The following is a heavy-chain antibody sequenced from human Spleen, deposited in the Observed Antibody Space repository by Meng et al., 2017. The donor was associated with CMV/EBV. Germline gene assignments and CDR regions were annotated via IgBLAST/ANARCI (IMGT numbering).Heavy chain of an antibody. CDR3: ARGGYRFGTDDAYDI. CDR1: GGSVSSIAKY. J-gene: IGHJ3*02. D-gene: IGHD5-18*01. Sequence: QLQLEAWGPGLVKPSETRALTCTVSGGSVSSIAKYWGWIRQPPGKGLEWIGTVYYSGKTYYNPSLESRVTISVDTSKNQFSLNLNSVTAADTSVYYCARGGYRFGTDDAYDIWGQGTMVTVSS. V-gene: IGHV4-39*07. CDR2: VYYSGKT.